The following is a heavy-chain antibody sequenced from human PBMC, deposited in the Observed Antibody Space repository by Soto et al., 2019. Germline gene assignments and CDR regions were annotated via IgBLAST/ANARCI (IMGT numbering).Heavy chain of an antibody. CDR1: GYSFAGYW. CDR3: ARLPGVRGVFDGFNV. CDR2: IYPGDSDT. J-gene: IGHJ3*01. Sequence: GESLKISCNGSGYSFAGYWIGWVLHMPGKGLDWMGVIYPGDSDTRYSPSFHGQVTISADKSISTAYLQWSSLKASDTAMYFCARLPGVRGVFDGFNVWGQGTMVTVSS. D-gene: IGHD3-10*01. V-gene: IGHV5-51*01.